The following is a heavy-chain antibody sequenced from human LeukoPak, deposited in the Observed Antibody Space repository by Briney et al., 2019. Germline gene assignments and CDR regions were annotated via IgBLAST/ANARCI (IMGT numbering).Heavy chain of an antibody. CDR2: IIPIFGTA. CDR3: ARSSGWNSFDY. V-gene: IGHV1-69*13. J-gene: IGHJ4*02. Sequence: SVKLFCKASVGIFSSYAIRWVRQASGQGLEWMGGIIPIFGTANYAQKFQGRVTITADQSTSTAYMELSSLRSQDTAVYYCARSSGWNSFDYWGQGTLVTVSS. D-gene: IGHD6-19*01. CDR1: VGIFSSYA.